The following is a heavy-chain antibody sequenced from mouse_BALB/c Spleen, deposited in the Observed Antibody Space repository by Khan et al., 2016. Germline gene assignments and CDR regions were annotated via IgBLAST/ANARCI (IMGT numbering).Heavy chain of an antibody. CDR3: ASRRDYASGPAWFAY. CDR2: ILPGSGST. CDR1: GYTFRSYW. J-gene: IGHJ3*01. Sequence: QVQLQQSGVELMKPGASVKISCKATGYTFRSYWIEWVKQRPGHGLEWIGEILPGSGSTNYNEKFKGKATVTAETSSNTAYMQISRLTSEDSAVYYCASRRDYASGPAWFAYWGQGTLVTVSA. D-gene: IGHD1-1*01. V-gene: IGHV1-9*01.